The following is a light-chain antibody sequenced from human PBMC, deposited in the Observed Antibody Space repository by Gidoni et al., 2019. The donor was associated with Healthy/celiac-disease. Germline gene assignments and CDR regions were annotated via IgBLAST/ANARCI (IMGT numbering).Light chain of an antibody. CDR2: AAS. Sequence: DIQMTQSPSSLSASVGDRVTITCRASQSINSYLNWYQQKPGKAPKLLIYAASSLQIGVPSRFSGSGSGADFTLTISSLQPEDFATYYCQQSYSTPGPFGQXTKVEIK. J-gene: IGKJ1*01. CDR1: QSINSY. CDR3: QQSYSTPGP. V-gene: IGKV1-39*01.